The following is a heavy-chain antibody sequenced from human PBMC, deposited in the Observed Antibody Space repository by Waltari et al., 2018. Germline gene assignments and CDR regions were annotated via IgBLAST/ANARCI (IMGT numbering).Heavy chain of an antibody. D-gene: IGHD3-10*01. J-gene: IGHJ4*02. CDR2: INHSGST. V-gene: IGHV4-34*01. CDR1: GGSLSGYY. Sequence: QVQLQQWGAGLLKPSETLSLTCAVYGGSLSGYYWSWIRQPPGKGLEWIGEINHSGSTNSNPSLKSRVTISVDTSKNQFSLKLSSVTAADTAVYYCARERFLNGSGRRLLGGSYSWGQGTLVTVSS. CDR3: ARERFLNGSGRRLLGGSYS.